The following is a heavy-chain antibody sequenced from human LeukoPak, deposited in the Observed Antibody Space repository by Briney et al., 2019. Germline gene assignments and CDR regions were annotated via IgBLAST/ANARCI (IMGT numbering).Heavy chain of an antibody. J-gene: IGHJ6*02. D-gene: IGHD3-10*01. V-gene: IGHV3-48*02. CDR3: ARELLWFGTYYYGMDV. Sequence: QSGGSLRLSCAASGFTLSTYTMNWVRQAPGKGLQWFSYISSSSSTIYYADSVKGRFTISRDNAKNSLYLQMNSLRDEDTAVYYCARELLWFGTYYYGMDVWGQGTTVTVSS. CDR2: ISSSSSTI. CDR1: GFTLSTYT.